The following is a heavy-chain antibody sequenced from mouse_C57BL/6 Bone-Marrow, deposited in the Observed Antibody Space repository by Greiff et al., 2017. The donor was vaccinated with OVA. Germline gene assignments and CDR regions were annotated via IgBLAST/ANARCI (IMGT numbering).Heavy chain of an antibody. D-gene: IGHD1-2*01. CDR2: ISSGGSYT. J-gene: IGHJ4*01. CDR1: GFTFSSYG. Sequence: VQLKQSGGDLVKPGGSLKLSCAASGFTFSSYGMSWVRQTPDKRLEWVATISSGGSYTYYPDSVKGRFTISRDNAKNTLYLQMSSLKSEDTAMYYCALTARAMDYWGQGTSVTVSS. V-gene: IGHV5-6*01. CDR3: ALTARAMDY.